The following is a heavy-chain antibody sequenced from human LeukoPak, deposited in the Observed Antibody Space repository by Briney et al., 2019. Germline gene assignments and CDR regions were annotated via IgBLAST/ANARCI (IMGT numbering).Heavy chain of an antibody. D-gene: IGHD2-21*01. J-gene: IGHJ4*02. Sequence: ASVKVSCKASGYTFTSYDINWVRQATGQGLEWMGWMNPNSGNTGYAQKFQGRVTMTRNTSISTAYMELSRLRSEDTAVYYCARRSLKLWRNELSLRYWGQGTLVTVSS. CDR1: GYTFTSYD. CDR3: ARRSLKLWRNELSLRY. CDR2: MNPNSGNT. V-gene: IGHV1-8*01.